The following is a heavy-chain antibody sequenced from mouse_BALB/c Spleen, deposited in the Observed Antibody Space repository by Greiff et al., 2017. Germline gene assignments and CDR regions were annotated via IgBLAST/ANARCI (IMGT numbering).Heavy chain of an antibody. V-gene: IGHV5-17*02. CDR1: GFTFSSFG. J-gene: IGHJ4*01. CDR3: ARGAYGNAYAMDY. Sequence: VKLVESGGGLVQPGGSRKLSCAASGFTFSSFGMHWVRQAPEKGLEWVAYISSGSSTIYYADTVKGRFTISRDNPKNTLFLQMTSLRSEDTAMYYCARGAYGNAYAMDYWGQGTSVTVSS. CDR2: ISSGSSTI. D-gene: IGHD2-10*02.